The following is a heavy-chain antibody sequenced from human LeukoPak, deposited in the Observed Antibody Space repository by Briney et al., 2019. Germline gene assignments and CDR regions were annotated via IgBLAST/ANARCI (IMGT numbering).Heavy chain of an antibody. V-gene: IGHV3-48*03. Sequence: GGSLRPSCAASGFTFSSYEMNWVRQAPGKGLEWVSYISSSGSTIYYADSVKGRFTISRDSAKNSLYLQMNSLRAEDTAVYYCARNGGYSYGPPDYWGQGTLVTVSS. CDR3: ARNGGYSYGPPDY. J-gene: IGHJ4*02. CDR2: ISSSGSTI. CDR1: GFTFSSYE. D-gene: IGHD5-18*01.